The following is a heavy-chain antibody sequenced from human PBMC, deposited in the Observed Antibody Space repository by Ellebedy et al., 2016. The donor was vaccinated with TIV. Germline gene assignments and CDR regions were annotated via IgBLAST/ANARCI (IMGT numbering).Heavy chain of an antibody. CDR3: AKNSVTAAASCVDS. Sequence: GESLKISCAASGFTFSSYAMSWVRQAPGKGLEWVSAISGSGTSTYYADSMKGRFTISRDNSKKTLYLQMNSLRAEDTAVYYCAKNSVTAAASCVDSWGRGSLVTVSS. V-gene: IGHV3-23*01. CDR1: GFTFSSYA. D-gene: IGHD6-13*01. J-gene: IGHJ4*02. CDR2: ISGSGTST.